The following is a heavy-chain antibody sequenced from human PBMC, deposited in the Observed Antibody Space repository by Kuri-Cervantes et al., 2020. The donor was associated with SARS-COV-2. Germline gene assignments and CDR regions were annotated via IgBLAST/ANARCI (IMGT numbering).Heavy chain of an antibody. J-gene: IGHJ6*03. V-gene: IGHV4-59*05. CDR3: AAIWSGSYYYYMDV. CDR1: GGSISSYY. Sequence: SETLSLTCTVSGGSISSYYWSWIRQPAGKGLEWIGSIYYSGSTYYNPSLKSRVTISVDTSKNQFSLKLSSVTAADTAVYYCAAIWSGSYYYYMDVWGKGTMVTVSS. CDR2: IYYSGST. D-gene: IGHD3-3*01.